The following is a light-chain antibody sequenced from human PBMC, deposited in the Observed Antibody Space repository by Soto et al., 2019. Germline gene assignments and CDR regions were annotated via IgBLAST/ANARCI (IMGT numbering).Light chain of an antibody. CDR3: SSYTSSSTLLYV. Sequence: QSALTQPASVSGSPGQSITISCTGTSSDVGGYNYVTWYQQHPGKAPKLMIYEVSNRPSGVSNRFSGSKSGNTASLPISGLQAEDEADYYCSSYTSSSTLLYVFGTGTKGTVL. V-gene: IGLV2-14*01. J-gene: IGLJ1*01. CDR2: EVS. CDR1: SSDVGGYNY.